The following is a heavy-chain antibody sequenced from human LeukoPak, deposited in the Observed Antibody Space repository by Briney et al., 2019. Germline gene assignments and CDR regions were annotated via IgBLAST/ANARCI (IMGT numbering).Heavy chain of an antibody. CDR2: IYYSGST. V-gene: IGHV4-59*08. J-gene: IGHJ4*02. CDR1: GGSVSSYY. Sequence: SETLYLTCTVSGGSVSSYYWCWIRQPPGKGLEWIGCIYYSGSTYYNPSLKSRVTISVDTSENQISLRLSSLTAADTAVYYCARGQFYHDSTGYGEWGQGALVTVSS. CDR3: ARGQFYHDSTGYGE. D-gene: IGHD3-22*01.